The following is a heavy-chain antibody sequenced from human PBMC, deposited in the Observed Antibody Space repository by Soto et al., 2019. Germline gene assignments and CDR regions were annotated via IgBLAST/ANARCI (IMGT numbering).Heavy chain of an antibody. CDR2: IYYSGTT. CDR1: GASITSGGYY. J-gene: IGHJ3*02. V-gene: IGHV4-31*03. CDR3: ARATLVGATFDAFDI. Sequence: PSETLSLTCTFSGASITSGGYYWTWIRQHPGKGLEWIGYIYYSGTTYYNPSLKSRVTISVETSKNQFSLKLSSVTAADTAVYYCARATLVGATFDAFDIWGRGAMVTVSS. D-gene: IGHD1-26*01.